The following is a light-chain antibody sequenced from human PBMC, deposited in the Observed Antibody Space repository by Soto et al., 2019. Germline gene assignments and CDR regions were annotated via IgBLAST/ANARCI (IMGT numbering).Light chain of an antibody. J-gene: IGLJ1*01. Sequence: QSALTQPASVCGSPGQSITISCTGTSSDVGGYNYVSWYQQHPGKAPKLMIYEVSNRPSGVSNRFSGSKSGNTASLTISGLQAEDEADYYCSSYTSISTLVFGTGTKVTVL. CDR3: SSYTSISTLV. CDR1: SSDVGGYNY. V-gene: IGLV2-14*01. CDR2: EVS.